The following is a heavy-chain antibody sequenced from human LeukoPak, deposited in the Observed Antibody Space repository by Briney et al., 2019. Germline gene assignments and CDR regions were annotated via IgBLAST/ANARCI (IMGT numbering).Heavy chain of an antibody. CDR2: IYYSGST. CDR1: GDSISSSSYY. D-gene: IGHD4-23*01. V-gene: IGHV4-39*07. CDR3: ARDYLGGNPDAFDI. J-gene: IGHJ3*02. Sequence: PSETLSLTCTVSGDSISSSSYYWGWIRQPPGKELEWIGSIYYSGSTYYNPSLNSRVTISVGTSKNQFSLKLSSVTAADTAVYYCARDYLGGNPDAFDIWGQGTMVTVSS.